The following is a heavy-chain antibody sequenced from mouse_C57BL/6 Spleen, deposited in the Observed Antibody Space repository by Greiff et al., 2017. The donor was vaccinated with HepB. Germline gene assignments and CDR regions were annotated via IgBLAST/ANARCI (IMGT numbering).Heavy chain of an antibody. V-gene: IGHV1-82*01. D-gene: IGHD1-1*01. CDR2: IYPGDGDT. J-gene: IGHJ3*01. CDR3: ASDYYGSSYVGAWFAY. CDR1: GYAFSSSW. Sequence: VQLQQSGPELVKPGASVKISCKASGYAFSSSWMNWVKQRPGKGLEWIGRIYPGDGDTNYNGKFKGKATLTADKSSSTAYMQLRSLTSEDSAVYFCASDYYGSSYVGAWFAYWGQGTLVTVSA.